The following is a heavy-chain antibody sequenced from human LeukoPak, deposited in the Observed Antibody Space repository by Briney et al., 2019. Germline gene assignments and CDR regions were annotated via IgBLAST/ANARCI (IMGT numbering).Heavy chain of an antibody. CDR2: ISVSGGST. Sequence: GGSLRLSCAASGFTFSSYAMSWVRQAPGKGLEWVSAISVSGGSTYYADSVKGRFTISRDNSKNTLYLQMDSLRAEDTAVYYCAKAPPAAGHNWFDPWGQGTLVTVSS. CDR1: GFTFSSYA. D-gene: IGHD6-13*01. V-gene: IGHV3-23*01. J-gene: IGHJ5*02. CDR3: AKAPPAAGHNWFDP.